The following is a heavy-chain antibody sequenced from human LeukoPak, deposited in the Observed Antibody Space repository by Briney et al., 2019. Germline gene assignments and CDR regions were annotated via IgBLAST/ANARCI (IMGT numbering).Heavy chain of an antibody. V-gene: IGHV4-39*01. CDR1: GGSISSSSSY. D-gene: IGHD3-10*01. J-gene: IGHJ4*02. CDR2: IYYTGST. CDR3: ATAVSGSYYYFDY. Sequence: PSEALSLTCTVSGGSISSSSSYWGWIRQPPGKGLEWIGSIYYTGSTYYNPSLRSRVTISIDTSKNQFSLKLSSVTAADTAKYYCATAVSGSYYYFDYWGQGTLVTVSS.